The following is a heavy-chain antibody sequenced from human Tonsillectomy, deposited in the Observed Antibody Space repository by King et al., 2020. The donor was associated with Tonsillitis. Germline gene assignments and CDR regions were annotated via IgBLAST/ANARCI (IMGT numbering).Heavy chain of an antibody. V-gene: IGHV4-30-4*01. CDR3: ARAKIYYFDH. CDR2: IFDNSNT. D-gene: IGHD3-3*01. J-gene: IGHJ4*02. Sequence: LQLQELGPALVQPSQTLSLTCSVSGGSINSVDYYWSWIRQPPGEGLEWIVYIFDNSNTYYNPALQGLATLSIDTSKNHFSLKLTSVTAADTAVYYCARAKIYYFDHWGQGTLVTVSS. CDR1: GGSINSVDYY.